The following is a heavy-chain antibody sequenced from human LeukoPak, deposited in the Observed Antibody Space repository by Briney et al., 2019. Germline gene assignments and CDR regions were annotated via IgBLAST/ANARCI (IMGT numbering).Heavy chain of an antibody. CDR1: GYTFTSYG. V-gene: IGHV1-18*01. Sequence: GASVKVSCKASGYTFTSYGISWVRQAPGQGLEWMGWISAYNGNTNYAQKLQGRVTMTTDTSTSTAYMELRRLRSDDTAVYYCARDYDILTGYYTHFDYWGQGTLVTVSS. CDR3: ARDYDILTGYYTHFDY. J-gene: IGHJ4*02. D-gene: IGHD3-9*01. CDR2: ISAYNGNT.